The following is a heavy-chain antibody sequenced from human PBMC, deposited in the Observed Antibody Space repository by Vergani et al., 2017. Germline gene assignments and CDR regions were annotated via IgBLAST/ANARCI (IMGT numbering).Heavy chain of an antibody. D-gene: IGHD4-17*01. CDR2: ISYDGSNK. J-gene: IGHJ4*02. CDR3: ARDPDDYGDYYXFDY. CDR1: GFTFSSYA. Sequence: QVQLVESGGGVVQPGRSLRLSCAASGFTFSSYAMHWVRQAPGKGLEWVAVISYDGSNKYYADSVKGRFTISRDNSKNTLYLQMNSLRAEDTAVYYCARDPDDYGDYYXFDYWGQGTLVTVSS. V-gene: IGHV3-30-3*01.